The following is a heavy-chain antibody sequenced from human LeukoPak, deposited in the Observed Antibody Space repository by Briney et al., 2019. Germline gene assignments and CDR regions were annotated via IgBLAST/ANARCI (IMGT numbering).Heavy chain of an antibody. D-gene: IGHD1-26*01. V-gene: IGHV3-30-3*01. CDR1: GFTFSSYA. CDR3: ATPGVGATLA. CDR2: ISYDGSNK. Sequence: GGPLRLSCAASGFTFSSYAMHWVRQAPGKGLEWVAVISYDGSNKYYADSVKGRFTISRDNSKNTLYLQMNSLGAEDTAVYYCATPGVGATLAWGQGTLVTVSS. J-gene: IGHJ5*02.